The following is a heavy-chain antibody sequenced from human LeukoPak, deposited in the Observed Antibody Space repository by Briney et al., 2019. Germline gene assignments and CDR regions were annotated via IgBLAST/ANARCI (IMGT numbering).Heavy chain of an antibody. D-gene: IGHD1-26*01. V-gene: IGHV3-64D*09. CDR1: GFTFSSYA. CDR2: ISSNGGNT. Sequence: PGGSLRLSCSAAGFTFSSYAMHWVRQAPGKGLEYVSAISSNGGNTYYADSVKGRFTISRDNSKNTLYLQMSSLRAEDAAVYYCVKWVQYSGSYYTFYHWGQGTLVTVSS. CDR3: VKWVQYSGSYYTFYH. J-gene: IGHJ4*02.